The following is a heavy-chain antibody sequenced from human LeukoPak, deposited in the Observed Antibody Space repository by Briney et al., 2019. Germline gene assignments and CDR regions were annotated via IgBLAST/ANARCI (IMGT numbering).Heavy chain of an antibody. CDR1: GFTFSSYS. V-gene: IGHV3-48*01. CDR3: ASSTATYYFDY. Sequence: PGGSLRLSCAASGFTFSSYSMNWVRQAPGKGREGVSYISSSSSTIYYADSVKGRFTISRDNAKNSLYLQMNSLRAEDTAVYYCASSTATYYFDYWGQGTLVTVSS. J-gene: IGHJ4*02. CDR2: ISSSSSTI. D-gene: IGHD5-18*01.